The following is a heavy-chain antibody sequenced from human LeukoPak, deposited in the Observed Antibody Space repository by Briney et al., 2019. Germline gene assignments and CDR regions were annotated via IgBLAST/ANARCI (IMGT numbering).Heavy chain of an antibody. V-gene: IGHV3-21*01. Sequence: GGSLRLSCAASGFTFSSYSMNWVRQAPGKGLEWVSSISSSSSYIYYADSVKGRFTISRDNAKNSLYLQMNSLRAEDTAVYYCARAQYSSGWFDPVDYWGQGTLVTVSS. CDR1: GFTFSSYS. J-gene: IGHJ4*02. CDR2: ISSSSSYI. CDR3: ARAQYSSGWFDPVDY. D-gene: IGHD6-19*01.